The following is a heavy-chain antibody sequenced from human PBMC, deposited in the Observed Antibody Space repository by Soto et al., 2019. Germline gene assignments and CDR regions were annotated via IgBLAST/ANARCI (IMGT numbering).Heavy chain of an antibody. D-gene: IGHD3-3*01. Sequence: PGGSLRLSCAASGFTFSSYAMSWVRQAPGKGLEWVSAISGSGGSTYYADSVKGRFTISRDNSKNTLYLQMNSLRAEDTAVYYCAKEKRYYDFWSGYYHAYYYYMDVWGKGTTVTVSS. J-gene: IGHJ6*03. CDR1: GFTFSSYA. V-gene: IGHV3-23*01. CDR3: AKEKRYYDFWSGYYHAYYYYMDV. CDR2: ISGSGGST.